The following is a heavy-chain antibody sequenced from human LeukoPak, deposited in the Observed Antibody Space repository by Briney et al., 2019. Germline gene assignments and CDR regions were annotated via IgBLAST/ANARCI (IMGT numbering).Heavy chain of an antibody. J-gene: IGHJ4*02. CDR2: ISGSGNKT. CDR1: GFTFSHFA. D-gene: IGHD3-10*01. V-gene: IGHV3-23*01. CDR3: AKLKRFGIAPFDD. Sequence: GGSLRLSCATSGFTFSHFAMSWVRQAPGKGLHWVSTISGSGNKTYDADSVRGRFTISRDNSKSTLYLQMTGLRAEDTAVYYCAKLKRFGIAPFDDWGQGTLVTVSS.